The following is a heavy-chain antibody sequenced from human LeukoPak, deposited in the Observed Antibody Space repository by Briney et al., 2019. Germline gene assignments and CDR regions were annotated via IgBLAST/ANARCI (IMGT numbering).Heavy chain of an antibody. Sequence: GGSLRLSCAASGFTFSSYWMHWVRQAPGKGLVWVSRINSDGSSTSYADSVKGRFTISRDNAKNTLYLQMNNLRAEDTAVYYCAGLVTTYLYFDLWGRGTLVTVSS. CDR3: AGLVTTYLYFDL. D-gene: IGHD4-17*01. J-gene: IGHJ2*01. V-gene: IGHV3-74*01. CDR1: GFTFSSYW. CDR2: INSDGSST.